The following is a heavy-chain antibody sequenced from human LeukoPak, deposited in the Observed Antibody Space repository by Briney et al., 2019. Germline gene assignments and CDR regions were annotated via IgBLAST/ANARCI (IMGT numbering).Heavy chain of an antibody. J-gene: IGHJ6*02. CDR1: GFTVSSNY. CDR2: IYSGGST. CDR3: ARDRFTIRYYYGMDV. V-gene: IGHV3-66*01. Sequence: PGGSLRLSCAASGFTVSSNYMSCVRQAPGKGLEWISVIYSGGSTYYADSVKGRFTISRDNSKNTLYLQMNSLRAEDTAVYYCARDRFTIRYYYGMDVWGQGTTVTVSS. D-gene: IGHD3-10*01.